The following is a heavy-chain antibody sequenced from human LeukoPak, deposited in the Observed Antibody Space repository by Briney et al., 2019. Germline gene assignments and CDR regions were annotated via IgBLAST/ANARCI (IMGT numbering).Heavy chain of an antibody. CDR1: GASIASHSW. D-gene: IGHD1-14*01. J-gene: IGHJ4*01. CDR2: VYHSGGA. CDR3: AYNRNFALDN. V-gene: IGHV4/OR15-8*01. Sequence: SETLSLTCAVSGASIASHSWRSWGRQPPGKGLEWIGEVYHSGGANYKPSLKSRVTISVDTSRNHFSLKLTSVTAADTAVYFCAYNRNFALDNWGQGTLVTVSS.